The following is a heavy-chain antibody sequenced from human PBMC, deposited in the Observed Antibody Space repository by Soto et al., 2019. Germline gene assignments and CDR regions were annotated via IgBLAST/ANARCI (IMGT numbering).Heavy chain of an antibody. J-gene: IGHJ4*02. Sequence: PSETLSLTCTVSGGPISSGDYYWSWIRQPPGKGLEWIGYIYYSGSTYYNPSLKSRVTISVDTSKNQFSLKLSSVTAADTAVYYCASVSYFNAFDDWGQGTRVTVAS. CDR3: ASVSYFNAFDD. D-gene: IGHD3-9*01. CDR2: IYYSGST. V-gene: IGHV4-30-4*01. CDR1: GGPISSGDYY.